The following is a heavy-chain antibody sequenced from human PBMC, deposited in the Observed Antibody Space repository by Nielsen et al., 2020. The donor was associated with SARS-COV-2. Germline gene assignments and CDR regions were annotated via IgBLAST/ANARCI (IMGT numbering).Heavy chain of an antibody. D-gene: IGHD6-13*01. CDR1: GFTFSSYG. Sequence: GESLKISCAASGFTFSSYGMHWVRQAPGKGLEWVAVIWYDGSNKYYADSVKGRFTISRDNAKNSLYLQMNSLRAEDTAVYYCARDRIIAAAGSFDYWGQGTLVTVSS. CDR2: IWYDGSNK. J-gene: IGHJ4*02. V-gene: IGHV3-33*01. CDR3: ARDRIIAAAGSFDY.